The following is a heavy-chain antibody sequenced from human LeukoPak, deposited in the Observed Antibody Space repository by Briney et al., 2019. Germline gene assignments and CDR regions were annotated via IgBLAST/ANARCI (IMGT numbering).Heavy chain of an antibody. V-gene: IGHV3-33*01. Sequence: GSLRLSCAASGFTFNSYGMHWVRQAPGKGLEWVAVIWYDGSNKYYADSVKGRFTISRDNSNNTLYLQMNSLRADDTAVYYCARDPPRGEYHFDYWGQGTLVTVSS. CDR3: ARDPPRGEYHFDY. CDR1: GFTFNSYG. D-gene: IGHD3-16*01. J-gene: IGHJ4*02. CDR2: IWYDGSNK.